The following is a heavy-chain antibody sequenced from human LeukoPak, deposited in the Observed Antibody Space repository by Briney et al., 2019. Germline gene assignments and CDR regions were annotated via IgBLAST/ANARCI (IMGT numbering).Heavy chain of an antibody. Sequence: GGSLRLSCAASGFTFNSYTVNWVRQVPGKGLEWVSSISSSSSYIYYSDSVKGRFTISRDNAKNSLYLQMNSLRAEDTAVYYCAREYYYDSSGYLYWGQGTLVTVSS. J-gene: IGHJ4*02. V-gene: IGHV3-21*01. D-gene: IGHD3-22*01. CDR2: ISSSSSYI. CDR3: AREYYYDSSGYLY. CDR1: GFTFNSYT.